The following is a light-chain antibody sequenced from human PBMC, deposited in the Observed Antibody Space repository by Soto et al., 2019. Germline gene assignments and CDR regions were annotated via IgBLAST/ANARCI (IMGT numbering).Light chain of an antibody. CDR3: QQFNSYWFT. CDR2: DIS. CDR1: QVINNY. Sequence: DIQMTQSASSLSASVGDRVTITCQASQVINNYLNWYQQKPGKAPKLLIYDISTLEIGVPTRFGGGGSGTDFTLTISSLQPDDFATYYCQQFNSYWFTFGQGTKVDI. J-gene: IGKJ2*01. V-gene: IGKV1-33*01.